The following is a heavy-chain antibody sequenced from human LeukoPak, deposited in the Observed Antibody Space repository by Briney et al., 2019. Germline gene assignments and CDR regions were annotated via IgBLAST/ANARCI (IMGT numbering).Heavy chain of an antibody. CDR3: ARVTDISGWDYYFAY. D-gene: IGHD6-19*01. V-gene: IGHV4-59*11. CDR2: IYYSGST. J-gene: IGHJ4*02. CDR1: GGSISSHY. Sequence: SETLSLTCTVSGGSISSHYWSWIRQPPGKGLEWIGYIYYSGSTNYNLSLKSRVTISVDTSKNQFSLKLSSVTAAYTAVYYCARVTDISGWDYYFAYRGQGTLVTVSS.